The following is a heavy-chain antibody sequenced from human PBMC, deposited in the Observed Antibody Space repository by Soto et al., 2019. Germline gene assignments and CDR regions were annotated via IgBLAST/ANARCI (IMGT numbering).Heavy chain of an antibody. CDR2: ISGSGGST. J-gene: IGHJ1*01. CDR3: AKDSIPKRGVISVFQH. D-gene: IGHD3-10*01. V-gene: IGHV3-23*01. Sequence: GGSLRLSCAASGFTFSSYAMSWVRQAPGKGLEWVSAISGSGGSTYYADSVKGRFTISRDNSKNTLYLQMNSLRAEDTAVYYCAKDSIPKRGVISVFQHWGQGTLVTVSS. CDR1: GFTFSSYA.